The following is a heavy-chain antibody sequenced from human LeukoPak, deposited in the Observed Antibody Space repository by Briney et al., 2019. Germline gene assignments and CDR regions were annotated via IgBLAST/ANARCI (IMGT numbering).Heavy chain of an antibody. CDR3: ARDGRFAAYEPDY. V-gene: IGHV1-69*04. CDR2: IIPILGIA. J-gene: IGHJ4*02. CDR1: GGTFSSYA. D-gene: IGHD1-26*01. Sequence: SVKVSCKASGGTFSSYAISWVRQAPGQGLEWMGRIIPILGIANYAQKFQGRVTITADKSTSTAHMELRSLRYDDTAVYYCARDGRFAAYEPDYRGQGTLVTVSS.